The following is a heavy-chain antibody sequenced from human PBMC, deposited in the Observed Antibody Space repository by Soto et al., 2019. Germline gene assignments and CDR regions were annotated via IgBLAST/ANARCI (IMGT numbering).Heavy chain of an antibody. CDR3: ARDTAGFWSANPGWFDP. V-gene: IGHV1-46*01. CDR2: INPSGGST. J-gene: IGHJ5*02. Sequence: ASVKVSCKASGYTFTSYYMHWVRQAPGQGLEWMGIINPSGGSTSYAQKFQGRVTMTRDTSTSTVYMELSSLRSEDTAVYYCARDTAGFWSANPGWFDPWGQGTLVTVS. CDR1: GYTFTSYY. D-gene: IGHD3-3*01.